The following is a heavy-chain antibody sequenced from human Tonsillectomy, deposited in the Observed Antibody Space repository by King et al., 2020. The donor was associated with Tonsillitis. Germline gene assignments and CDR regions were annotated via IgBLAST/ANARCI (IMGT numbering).Heavy chain of an antibody. Sequence: VQLQQWGAGLLKPSETLSLTCAVYGGSFSGYYWSWIRQPPGKGLEWIGEINHSGSTNYNPSLKSRVTISVDTSKNQFSLKLSSVTAADTAVYYCARGIPYSSSWYGAWSQGTLVTVSS. CDR3: ARGIPYSSSWYGA. CDR2: INHSGST. J-gene: IGHJ5*02. V-gene: IGHV4-34*01. D-gene: IGHD6-13*01. CDR1: GGSFSGYY.